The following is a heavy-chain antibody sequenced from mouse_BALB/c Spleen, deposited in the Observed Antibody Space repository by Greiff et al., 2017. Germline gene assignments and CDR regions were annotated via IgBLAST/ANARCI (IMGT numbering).Heavy chain of an antibody. Sequence: EVKVVESGGGLVQPGGSLKLSCAASGFTFSSYGMSWVRQTPDKRLELVATINSNGGSTYYPDSVKGRFTISRDNAKNTLYLQMSSLKSEDTAMYYCARDEEDYGSSSFDYWGQGTTLTVSS. D-gene: IGHD1-1*01. CDR3: ARDEEDYGSSSFDY. CDR2: INSNGGST. J-gene: IGHJ2*01. CDR1: GFTFSSYG. V-gene: IGHV5-6-3*01.